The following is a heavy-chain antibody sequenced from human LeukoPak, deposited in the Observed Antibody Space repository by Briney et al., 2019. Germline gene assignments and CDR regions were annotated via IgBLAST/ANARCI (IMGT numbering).Heavy chain of an antibody. CDR2: ISGSGDDT. Sequence: GGSLRLSCAASGFTFTNSYMTWVRQAPGKGLEWLSYISGSGDDTNYAGSVRGRFTISRDNAKNSLYLQMNSLRVEDTAVYYCARDPRTVRIWGQGTLVTVSS. CDR3: ARDPRTVRI. J-gene: IGHJ4*02. D-gene: IGHD1-1*01. CDR1: GFTFTNSY. V-gene: IGHV3-11*06.